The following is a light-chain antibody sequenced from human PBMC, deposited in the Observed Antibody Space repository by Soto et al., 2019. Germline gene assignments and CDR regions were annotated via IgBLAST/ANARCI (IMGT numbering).Light chain of an antibody. V-gene: IGKV1-39*01. CDR2: AAS. CDR1: QSISSY. J-gene: IGKJ1*01. CDR3: QQRYSTLWT. Sequence: IQMTQSPSSLSASVGDRVTITCRASQSISSYLNWYQQKPGKAPKLLIYAASSLHSGVPSRFSGSGSGTDFTLTISSLQPEDFATYYCQQRYSTLWTFGQGTKVDIK.